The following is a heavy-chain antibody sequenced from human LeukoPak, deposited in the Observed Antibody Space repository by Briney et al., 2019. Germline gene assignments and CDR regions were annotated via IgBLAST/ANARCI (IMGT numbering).Heavy chain of an antibody. D-gene: IGHD3-22*01. CDR1: GGSISSSNW. J-gene: IGHJ4*02. CDR3: ARDRATYYYDSSGYPYFDY. CDR2: IYHSGST. Sequence: SETLSLTCAVSGGSISSSNWWSWVRQPPGKGLEWIGEIYHSGSTYYNPSLKSRVTISVDTSKNQFSLKLSSVTAADTAVYYCARDRATYYYDSSGYPYFDYWGQGTLVTVSS. V-gene: IGHV4-4*02.